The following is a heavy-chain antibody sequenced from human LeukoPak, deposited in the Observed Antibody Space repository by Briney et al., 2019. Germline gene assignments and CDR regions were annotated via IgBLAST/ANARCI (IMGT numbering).Heavy chain of an antibody. CDR3: ARVSATMVRGVRVFDY. CDR1: GGSISRYY. V-gene: IGHV4-59*01. Sequence: SETLSLTCTVSGGSISRYYWSWIRQPPGKGLEWIGYIYYSGSTNYNPSLKSRVTISVDTSKNQFSLKLSSVTAADTAVYYCARVSATMVRGVRVFDYWGQGTLVTVSS. J-gene: IGHJ4*02. CDR2: IYYSGST. D-gene: IGHD3-10*01.